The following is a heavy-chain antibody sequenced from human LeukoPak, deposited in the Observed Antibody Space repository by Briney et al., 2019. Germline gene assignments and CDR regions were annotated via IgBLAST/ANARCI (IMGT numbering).Heavy chain of an antibody. V-gene: IGHV3-30*02. CDR3: ARAFREGELSFGY. J-gene: IGHJ4*02. D-gene: IGHD3-16*02. CDR2: IRYDGSNK. CDR1: GFTFSSYG. Sequence: GGSLRLSCAASGFTFSSYGMHWVRQAPGKGLEWVAFIRYDGSNKYYADSVKGRFTISRDNAKNSLFLQMNSLRVKDTAVYYCARAFREGELSFGYWGQGTLVTVSS.